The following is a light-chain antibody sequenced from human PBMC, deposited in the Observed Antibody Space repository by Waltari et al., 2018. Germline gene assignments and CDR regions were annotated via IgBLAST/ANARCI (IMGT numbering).Light chain of an antibody. J-gene: IGKJ2*03. V-gene: IGKV1-17*01. CDR3: LQHYIYPYS. CDR2: AST. CDR1: QGISSY. Sequence: DIQMTQSPSSLSASVGDTVTITCRASQGISSYLNWFKQKPGEAPKLLIYASTTFQSGVPSMFSGSESGTEFNLTISSLQPEDFATYCCLQHYIYPYSFGQGTKVEIK.